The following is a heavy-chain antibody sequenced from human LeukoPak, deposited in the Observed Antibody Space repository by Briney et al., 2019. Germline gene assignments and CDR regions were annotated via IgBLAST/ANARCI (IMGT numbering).Heavy chain of an antibody. V-gene: IGHV3-23*01. CDR1: AFTVRSDT. CDR3: AKPAPLDGYTFDY. CDR2: ISGSGGST. D-gene: IGHD5-24*01. J-gene: IGHJ4*02. Sequence: GGSLRLSCSAFAFTVRSDTTSAGRQAPGKGLEWVSAISGSGGSTYYADSVKGRFTISRDNSKNTLYLQMNSLRCDDTAVYYWAKPAPLDGYTFDYGGQGTLVTVSS.